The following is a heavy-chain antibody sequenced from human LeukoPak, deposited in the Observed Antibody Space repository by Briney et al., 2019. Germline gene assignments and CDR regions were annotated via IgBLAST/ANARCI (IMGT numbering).Heavy chain of an antibody. V-gene: IGHV1-58*02. CDR3: ARGYSSGWYETSDFDY. D-gene: IGHD6-19*01. CDR2: IVVGSGNT. Sequence: ASVKVSCKASGFTFTSSAMQWVRQARGQRLEWIGWIVVGSGNTNYAQKFQERVTITRDMSTSTAYMELSSLRSEDTAVYYCARGYSSGWYETSDFDYWGQGTLVTVSS. J-gene: IGHJ4*02. CDR1: GFTFTSSA.